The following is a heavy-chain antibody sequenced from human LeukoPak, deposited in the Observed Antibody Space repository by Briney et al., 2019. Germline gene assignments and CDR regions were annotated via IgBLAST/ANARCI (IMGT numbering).Heavy chain of an antibody. CDR2: IIPILGIA. J-gene: IGHJ4*02. D-gene: IGHD4-23*01. CDR1: GGTFSSYA. V-gene: IGHV1-69*04. CDR3: ARAYGGNSESHFDY. Sequence: PLASVKVSCKASGGTFSSYAISWVRQAPGQGLEWMGRIIPILGIANYAQKFQGRVTITADKSTSTAYMELSSLRSEDTAVYYCARAYGGNSESHFDYWGQGTLVTVSS.